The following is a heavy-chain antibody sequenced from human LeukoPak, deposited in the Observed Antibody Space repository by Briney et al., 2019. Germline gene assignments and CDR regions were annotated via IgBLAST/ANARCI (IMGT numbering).Heavy chain of an antibody. CDR3: AGSWFYRDYFEY. CDR2: ISYDGSGK. J-gene: IGHJ4*02. CDR1: GFTFSTNA. V-gene: IGHV3-30-3*01. Sequence: GGSLRLSCSASGFTFSTNAMHWVRQAPGKGLEWVSGISYDGSGKYSIASVQGRFTISRDNSKNTLYLQMNSLRVEDTAVYYCAGSWFYRDYFEYWGQGTLVTVSS. D-gene: IGHD3-10*01.